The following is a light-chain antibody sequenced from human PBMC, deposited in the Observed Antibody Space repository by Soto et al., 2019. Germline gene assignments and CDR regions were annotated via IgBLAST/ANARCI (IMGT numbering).Light chain of an antibody. CDR2: WAS. Sequence: DIVMTQSPDSLTVALGERATINCKSSQSVFRSSKNRNFLAWYQQKAGQPPKLLIYWASTRESGVPDRFSGSGSGTDFTLTISSLQAEDAAVYYCQQYYGIPFTFGPGTKVDIK. V-gene: IGKV4-1*01. J-gene: IGKJ3*01. CDR1: QSVFRSSKNRNF. CDR3: QQYYGIPFT.